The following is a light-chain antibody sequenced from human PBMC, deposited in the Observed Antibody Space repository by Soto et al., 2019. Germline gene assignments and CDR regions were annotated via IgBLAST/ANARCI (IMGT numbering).Light chain of an antibody. Sequence: IVLTQSPGTLSLSPGERATLSCRASQSVSSSCLAWYQQKPGQNPRLLIYDASIRATGVPARFSGSASGTEFTLTITSLQSEDFAVYYCQHYSDWSLTFGGGTKVDIK. V-gene: IGKV3-15*01. CDR3: QHYSDWSLT. J-gene: IGKJ4*01. CDR2: DAS. CDR1: QSVSSS.